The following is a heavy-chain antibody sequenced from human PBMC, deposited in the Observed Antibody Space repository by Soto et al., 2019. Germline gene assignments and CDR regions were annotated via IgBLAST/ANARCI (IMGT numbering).Heavy chain of an antibody. CDR2: ISYDGSNK. CDR1: GFTFSSYA. V-gene: IGHV3-30-3*01. J-gene: IGHJ6*02. Sequence: GGSLRLSCAASGFTFSSYAMHWVRQAPGKGLEWVAVISYDGSNKYYADSVKGRFTISRDNSKNTLYLQMNSLRAEDTAVYYCARGRVGATKVDYYYYGMDVWGQGTTVTVSS. CDR3: ARGRVGATKVDYYYYGMDV. D-gene: IGHD1-26*01.